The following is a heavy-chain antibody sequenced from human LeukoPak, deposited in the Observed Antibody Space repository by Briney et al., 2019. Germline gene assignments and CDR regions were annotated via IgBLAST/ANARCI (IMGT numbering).Heavy chain of an antibody. CDR3: ARIPAT. CDR1: GGSFSPYY. V-gene: IGHV4-4*09. D-gene: IGHD6-25*01. J-gene: IGHJ4*02. Sequence: SETLSLTCTVPGGSFSPYYWSWIRQTPGKGLEWIGYIYTSGTTNYNPSLKSRVTISVDTSKNQFSLNLNSVTAADTAVYYCARIPATWGQGTLVTVSS. CDR2: IYTSGTT.